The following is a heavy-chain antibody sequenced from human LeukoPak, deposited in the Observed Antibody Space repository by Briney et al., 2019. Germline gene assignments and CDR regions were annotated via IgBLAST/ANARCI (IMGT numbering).Heavy chain of an antibody. Sequence: SETLSLTGTVSGASTDKRVSTNSYYWSWIRQFTGKGLAWIGNIYNIGSVTYKPYLRSRVTMSIDMSKKQLSLRLTSVTAADTAVYFCATNSSGSALDYWGQGILVTVSS. CDR3: ATNSSGSALDY. CDR2: IYNIGSV. CDR1: GASTDKRVSTNSYY. V-gene: IGHV4-61*05. D-gene: IGHD3-22*01. J-gene: IGHJ4*02.